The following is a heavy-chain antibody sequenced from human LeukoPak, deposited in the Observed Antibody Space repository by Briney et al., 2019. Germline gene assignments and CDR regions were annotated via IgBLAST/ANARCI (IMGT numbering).Heavy chain of an antibody. CDR3: ARDLYCSGGSCYSYYYYYYMDV. CDR1: GGPFSSYA. CDR2: IIPIFGTA. Sequence: SVKVSCKASGGPFSSYAISWARQAPGQGLEWMGRIIPIFGTANYAQKFQGRVTITTDESTSTAYMELSSLRSEDTAVYYCARDLYCSGGSCYSYYYYYYMDVWGKGTTVTVSS. J-gene: IGHJ6*03. V-gene: IGHV1-69*05. D-gene: IGHD2-15*01.